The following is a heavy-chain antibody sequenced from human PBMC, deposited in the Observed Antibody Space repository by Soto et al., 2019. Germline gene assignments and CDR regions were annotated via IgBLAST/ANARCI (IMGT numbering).Heavy chain of an antibody. J-gene: IGHJ4*02. CDR1: GGSITSRSYY. Sequence: PSETLSLTCTVSGGSITSRSYYWGWIRQPPGKGLEWIGSIYYSGSTYYNPSLKSRVTISVDTSKNQFSLKLSSVTATDTAVYYCARHPNLIARIDYWGQGTLVTVSS. V-gene: IGHV4-39*01. D-gene: IGHD2-21*01. CDR2: IYYSGST. CDR3: ARHPNLIARIDY.